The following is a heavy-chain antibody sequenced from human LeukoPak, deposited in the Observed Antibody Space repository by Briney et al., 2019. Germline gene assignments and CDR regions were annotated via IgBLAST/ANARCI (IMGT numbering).Heavy chain of an antibody. CDR3: ARSGETVTTKTHLDY. J-gene: IGHJ4*02. CDR1: GFTFSSYA. Sequence: HPGGSLRLSCAASGFTFSSYAMSWVRQAPGKGLEWVSAISGSGGSTYYADSVKGRFTISRDNSKNTLYLQMNSLRAEDTAVYYCARSGETVTTKTHLDYWGQGILVTVSS. D-gene: IGHD4-17*01. CDR2: ISGSGGST. V-gene: IGHV3-23*01.